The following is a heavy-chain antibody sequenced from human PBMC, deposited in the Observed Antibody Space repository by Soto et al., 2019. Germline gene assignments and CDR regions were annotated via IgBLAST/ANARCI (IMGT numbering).Heavy chain of an antibody. V-gene: IGHV3-9*01. CDR2: ISWNSGSI. CDR3: TRGSHSDYGNYGYFEF. J-gene: IGHJ4*02. Sequence: EVQLVESGGGLVQPGRSLRLSCAASGFTFDDFAMHWVRQVPGKGLEWVSGISWNSGSIGYADSVKGRFIMSRDNAKNSLNLQMNSLRAEDTALYYCTRGSHSDYGNYGYFEFWGQGTLVTVSS. D-gene: IGHD4-17*01. CDR1: GFTFDDFA.